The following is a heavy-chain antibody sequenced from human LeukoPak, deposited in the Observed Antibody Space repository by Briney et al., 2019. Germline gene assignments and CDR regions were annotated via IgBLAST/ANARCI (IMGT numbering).Heavy chain of an antibody. CDR1: GGSIRSSDYY. J-gene: IGHJ4*02. CDR2: IYYTGST. D-gene: IGHD6-13*01. Sequence: SETLSLTCTVSGGSIRSSDYYWGWIRQPPGKGLEWIGCIYYTGSTYYNPSLRGRVTVSIDTSMNQFSPRVNSVTAADTAIYYCARRTHSSSLTYWGQGALVTVSS. V-gene: IGHV4-39*01. CDR3: ARRTHSSSLTY.